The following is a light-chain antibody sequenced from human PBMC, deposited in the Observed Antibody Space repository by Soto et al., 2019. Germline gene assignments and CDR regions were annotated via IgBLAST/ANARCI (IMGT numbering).Light chain of an antibody. CDR1: QSVWTY. Sequence: ETVYPRCPSTLSLSPEERSTLSCRASQSVWTYLSYVAWYQQRPGQAPRLLIYDASNRATGIPARFSGSGSGTDFTLTISSLEPEDFAVYCCHQRNKFGQGTRLEI. V-gene: IGKV3-11*01. CDR2: DAS. CDR3: HQRNK. J-gene: IGKJ5*01.